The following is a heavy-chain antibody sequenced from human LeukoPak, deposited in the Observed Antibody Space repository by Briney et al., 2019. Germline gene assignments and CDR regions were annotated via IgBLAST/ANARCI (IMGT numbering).Heavy chain of an antibody. J-gene: IGHJ4*02. V-gene: IGHV4-34*01. Sequence: SDTLSLTCAVYGGSFSAYYWSWICQPPGKGLERIGEINHSGSTNYNPSLKSRVTISVDTSKNQFSLKLSSVTAADTAVYYCARFDSNGVTTVTTSFDYWGQGTLVTVSS. CDR3: ARFDSNGVTTVTTSFDY. D-gene: IGHD4-17*01. CDR1: GGSFSAYY. CDR2: INHSGST.